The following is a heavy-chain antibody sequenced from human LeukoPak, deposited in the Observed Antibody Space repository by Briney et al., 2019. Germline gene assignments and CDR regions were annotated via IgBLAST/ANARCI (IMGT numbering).Heavy chain of an antibody. V-gene: IGHV3-74*01. D-gene: IGHD2-2*02. CDR3: ARDMLYCSSTSCYKPFDY. CDR1: GFSVTSDY. CDR2: INTDGSST. Sequence: QTGGSLRLSCAASGFSVTSDYMSWVRQAPGKGLVWVSRINTDGSSTSYADSVKGRFTISRDNAKNTLYLQMNSLRAEDTAVYYCARDMLYCSSTSCYKPFDYWGQGTLVTVSS. J-gene: IGHJ4*02.